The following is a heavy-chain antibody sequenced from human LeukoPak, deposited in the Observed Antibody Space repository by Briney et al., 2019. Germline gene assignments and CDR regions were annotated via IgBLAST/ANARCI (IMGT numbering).Heavy chain of an antibody. J-gene: IGHJ4*02. CDR2: IRYDGSNK. D-gene: IGHD3-10*01. CDR3: AKDGHGSGSYYPKWVFDY. V-gene: IGHV3-30*02. Sequence: QAGGSLRLSCAASGFTFSSYGMHWVRQAPGKGLEWVAFIRYDGSNKYYVDSVKARFTISRDNSKNTLYLQMNSLRAEDTAVYYCAKDGHGSGSYYPKWVFDYWGQGTLVTVSS. CDR1: GFTFSSYG.